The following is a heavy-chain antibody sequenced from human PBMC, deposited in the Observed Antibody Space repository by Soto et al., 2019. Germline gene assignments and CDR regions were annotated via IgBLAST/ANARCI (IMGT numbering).Heavy chain of an antibody. CDR2: ISAYNGNT. D-gene: IGHD6-19*01. J-gene: IGHJ6*03. V-gene: IGHV1-18*01. CDR1: GYSFTNYG. CDR3: ARDRGVAPPVAGNTHYYYYMDV. Sequence: QDQLVQSGVEVKKPGASVTVSCKASGYSFTNYGITWVRQAPGQGFERMGWISAYNGNTNYAQKFQGRVTMTTDASTSTAYMELTSLRSDDTVVYYCARDRGVAPPVAGNTHYYYYMDVWGKGTTVTVSS.